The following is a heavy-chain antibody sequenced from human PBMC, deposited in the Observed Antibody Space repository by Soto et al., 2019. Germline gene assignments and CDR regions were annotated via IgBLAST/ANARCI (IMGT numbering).Heavy chain of an antibody. J-gene: IGHJ6*02. D-gene: IGHD2-8*01. CDR1: GGTFSSYA. CDR2: IIPIFGTA. CDR3: ARADVLMVYATRYYYYGMDV. Sequence: SVKVYCKASGGTFSSYAISWVRQAPGQGLEWMGGIIPIFGTANYAQKFQGRVTITADKSTSTAYMELSSLRSEDTAVYYCARADVLMVYATRYYYYGMDVWGQGTTVTVSS. V-gene: IGHV1-69*06.